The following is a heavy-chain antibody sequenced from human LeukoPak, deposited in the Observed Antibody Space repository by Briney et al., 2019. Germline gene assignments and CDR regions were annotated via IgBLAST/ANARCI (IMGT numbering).Heavy chain of an antibody. CDR2: IYYSGST. J-gene: IGHJ6*02. CDR3: ARDREFYDSSSYYYYYAMDV. D-gene: IGHD3-22*01. CDR1: GGSISSGDFY. Sequence: PSETLSLTCTVSGGSISSGDFYWSWIRQPPGKGLEWIGYIYYSGSTSYNPSLKSRVTMSVDTSENQFSLKLSSVTAADTAVYYCARDREFYDSSSYYYYYAMDVWGQGTTVTVSS. V-gene: IGHV4-30-4*01.